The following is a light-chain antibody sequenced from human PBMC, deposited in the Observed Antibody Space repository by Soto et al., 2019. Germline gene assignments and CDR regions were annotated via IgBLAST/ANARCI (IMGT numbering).Light chain of an antibody. Sequence: DIQMNQSPSTLSASVGDRVTITCRASQSISSWLAWYQQKLGRAPRLLIYDASSLESGVPSRFSGSGYGTEFTLTISSLQPDDFATYYCQQYNTYSSLTVGGGTTV. CDR3: QQYNTYSSLT. J-gene: IGKJ4*01. V-gene: IGKV1-5*01. CDR2: DAS. CDR1: QSISSW.